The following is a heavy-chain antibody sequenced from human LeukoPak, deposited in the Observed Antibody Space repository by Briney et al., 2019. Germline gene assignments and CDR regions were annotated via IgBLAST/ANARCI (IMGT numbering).Heavy chain of an antibody. Sequence: GGSLRLSCAASGFPFNTYWMSWVRQSPGKGLQWVANIKPDGSDKYYVDSVRGRFTVSRDNAKNSLYLHLSSLGADDTAVYYCARAPYTSGWYRGDNDYWGQGTLVTVSS. J-gene: IGHJ4*02. CDR2: IKPDGSDK. D-gene: IGHD6-19*01. V-gene: IGHV3-7*01. CDR1: GFPFNTYW. CDR3: ARAPYTSGWYRGDNDY.